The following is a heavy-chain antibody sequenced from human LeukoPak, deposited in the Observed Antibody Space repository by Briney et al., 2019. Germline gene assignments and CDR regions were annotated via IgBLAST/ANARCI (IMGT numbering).Heavy chain of an antibody. J-gene: IGHJ4*02. Sequence: PSETLSLTCTVSGASISTYYWSWIRQPPGKGLEWIGYIFYSGSTNYNPSLKSRVTISVDTSKNQFSLKLISVTAADTAVYYCARHGSSGRNPAPFDYWGQGTLVTVSS. CDR1: GASISTYY. CDR3: ARHGSSGRNPAPFDY. D-gene: IGHD1-14*01. CDR2: IFYSGST. V-gene: IGHV4-59*08.